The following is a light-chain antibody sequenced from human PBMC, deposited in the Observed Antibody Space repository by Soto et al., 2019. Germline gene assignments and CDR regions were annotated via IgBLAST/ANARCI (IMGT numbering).Light chain of an antibody. V-gene: IGKV1-39*01. CDR3: QQSYSTPIT. Sequence: DIQMTQSPSTLSASIVDRVTITCLASQRINKWLAWHQQKPGKAPKLLIYAASSLQSGVPSRFSGSGSGTDFTLTISSLQPEDFATYYCQQSYSTPITFGQGTRLEIK. CDR1: QRINKW. J-gene: IGKJ5*01. CDR2: AAS.